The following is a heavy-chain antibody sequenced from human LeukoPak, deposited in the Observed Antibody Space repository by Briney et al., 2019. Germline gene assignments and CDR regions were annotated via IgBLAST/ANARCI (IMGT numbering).Heavy chain of an antibody. CDR1: GYTFSGYF. CDR2: TNRNSGGT. D-gene: IGHD2-21*02. V-gene: IGHV1-2*06. CDR3: VRNSYGGDFYSDY. Sequence: ASVKVSCKASGYTFSGYFIHWVRQAPGQGLEWVGRTNRNSGGTNYAQKFQGRVTMTRDTSTSTAYMELSSLRSDDTAVYYCVRNSYGGDFYSDYWGQGTLVTVSS. J-gene: IGHJ4*02.